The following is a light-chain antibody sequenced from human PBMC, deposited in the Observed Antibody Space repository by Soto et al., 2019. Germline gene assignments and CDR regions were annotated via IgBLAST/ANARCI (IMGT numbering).Light chain of an antibody. J-gene: IGKJ5*01. CDR3: QQYNNWPPGA. V-gene: IGKV3-15*01. CDR1: QSVSSS. CDR2: GAS. Sequence: EIVMTQPPATLSVSPGERATLSCRATQSVSSSLAWYQQRPGQTPRLLIYGASTRATGIPARFSGSGSGTEFTLTISSLQSEDFAVYYCQQYNNWPPGAFGQGTRLEIK.